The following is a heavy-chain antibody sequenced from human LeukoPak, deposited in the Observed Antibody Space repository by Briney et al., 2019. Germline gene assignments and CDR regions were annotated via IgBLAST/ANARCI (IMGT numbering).Heavy chain of an antibody. D-gene: IGHD3-3*01. V-gene: IGHV3-74*01. CDR2: INSDGSST. J-gene: IGHJ4*02. CDR3: ARSYYGFWSGYSTHFDY. CDR1: GFTFSSYW. Sequence: GGSLRLSCAASGFTFSSYWMHWVRQAPGKGLVWVSRINSDGSSTSYADSVKGRFTISRDNAKNTLYLQMNSLRAEDTAVYYCARSYYGFWSGYSTHFDYWGLGTLVTVSS.